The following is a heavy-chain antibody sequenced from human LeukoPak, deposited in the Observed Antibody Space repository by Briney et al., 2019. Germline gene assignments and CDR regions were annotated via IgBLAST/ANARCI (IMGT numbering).Heavy chain of an antibody. J-gene: IGHJ2*01. V-gene: IGHV3-7*01. CDR2: IKEDGSEK. CDR1: GFTFSNYW. Sequence: PGGSLRLSCAASGFTFSNYWMSWVRQAPGKGLEWVANIKEDGSEKYYVDSVKGRFTISRDNAKNMVYLQMNSLRAEDTAVYYCAGSPGDWYFDLWGRGTLVTVSS. D-gene: IGHD3-10*01. CDR3: AGSPGDWYFDL.